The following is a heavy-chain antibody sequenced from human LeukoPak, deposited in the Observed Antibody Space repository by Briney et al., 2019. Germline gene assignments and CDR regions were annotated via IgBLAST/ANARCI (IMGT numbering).Heavy chain of an antibody. D-gene: IGHD6-19*01. CDR2: MNPYSGNT. CDR3: ARWGRKKEVSSGWYADY. Sequence: ASVKVSRKASGYHVTSYGIHWVRTATGPGLGRVGRMNPYSGNTSYAQKFQGRVTMTRNNTISTDYMELSSLRSEDTAVYYCARWGRKKEVSSGWYADYWGQGTLVTVSS. J-gene: IGHJ4*02. CDR1: GYHVTSYG. V-gene: IGHV1-8*01.